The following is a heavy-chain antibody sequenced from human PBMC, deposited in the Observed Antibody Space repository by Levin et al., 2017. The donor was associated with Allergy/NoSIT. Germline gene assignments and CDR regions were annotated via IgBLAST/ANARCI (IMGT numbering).Heavy chain of an antibody. D-gene: IGHD6-19*01. CDR1: GFTFSSYG. Sequence: SLRLSCAASGFTFSSYGMSWVRQAPGKGLEWFSSLPFPLGGTSYASSVKGRFTISRDNSKNTLYLQMNNLRDEDTAIYYCAQSSGYYGPEWGQGTLVTVSS. CDR3: AQSSGYYGPE. J-gene: IGHJ4*02. V-gene: IGHV3-23*01. CDR2: LPFPLGGT.